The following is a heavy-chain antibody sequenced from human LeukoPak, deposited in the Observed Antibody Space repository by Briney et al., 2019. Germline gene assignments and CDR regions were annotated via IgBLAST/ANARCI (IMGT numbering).Heavy chain of an antibody. J-gene: IGHJ4*02. CDR3: AKDIRSSGWYYFDY. CDR1: GFTFDDYA. V-gene: IGHV3-9*01. CDR2: ISWNSGSI. D-gene: IGHD6-19*01. Sequence: GGSLRLSCAASGFTFDDYAMHWARQAPGKGLEWVSGISWNSGSIGYADSVKGRFTISRDNAKNSLYLQMNSLRAEDTALYYCAKDIRSSGWYYFDYWGQGTLVTVSS.